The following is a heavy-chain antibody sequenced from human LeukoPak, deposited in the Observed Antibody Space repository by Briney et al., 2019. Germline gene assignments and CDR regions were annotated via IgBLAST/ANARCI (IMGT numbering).Heavy chain of an antibody. CDR2: IYYSGST. D-gene: IGHD6-19*01. Sequence: SETLSLTCTVSGGSISSYYWSWIRQPPGKGLEWIGYIYYSGSTNYNPSLKSRVTISVDTSKNQFSLKLSSVTAADTAVYYCARAGAVAGPVDYWGQGTLVTVSS. J-gene: IGHJ4*02. CDR3: ARAGAVAGPVDY. V-gene: IGHV4-59*01. CDR1: GGSISSYY.